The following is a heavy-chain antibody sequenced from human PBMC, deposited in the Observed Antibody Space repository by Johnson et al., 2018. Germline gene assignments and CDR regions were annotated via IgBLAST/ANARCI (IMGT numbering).Heavy chain of an antibody. D-gene: IGHD2-21*01. J-gene: IGHJ6*02. CDR2: GWYDESNK. V-gene: IGHV3-33*01. CDR3: GGGVRGAGYGLDV. Sequence: QVQLVQSGGGVVQXGRSLRLSCVASGFTFNRYGMHWVRQAPGKGLEWVAIGWYDESNKYYGDDVKGRFTISRDNSTKTLYLQMDSLSAEETPVYYCGGGVRGAGYGLDVWGQGTTVSVSS. CDR1: GFTFNRYG.